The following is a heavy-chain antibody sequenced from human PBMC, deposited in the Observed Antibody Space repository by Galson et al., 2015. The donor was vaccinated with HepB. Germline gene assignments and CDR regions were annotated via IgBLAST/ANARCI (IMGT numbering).Heavy chain of an antibody. CDR3: ARAKVTTAPHDY. CDR1: GFTFSNYN. Sequence: SLRLSCAASGFTFSNYNMNWVRQAPGKGLEWVSSISSSSTYIYYADSVEGRFTISRDNARNSLYLEMNSLRAEDTAVYYCARAKVTTAPHDYWGQGTLVTVSS. D-gene: IGHD4-17*01. V-gene: IGHV3-21*01. CDR2: ISSSSTYI. J-gene: IGHJ4*02.